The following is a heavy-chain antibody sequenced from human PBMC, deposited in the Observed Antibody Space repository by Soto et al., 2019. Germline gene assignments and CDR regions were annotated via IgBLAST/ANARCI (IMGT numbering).Heavy chain of an antibody. J-gene: IGHJ5*02. CDR2: ISAYNGNT. CDR3: ARDVEWELPEHWFDP. CDR1: GYTFTSYG. V-gene: IGHV1-18*01. Sequence: ASVKVSCKASGYTFTSYGISWVRQAPGQGLEWMGWISAYNGNTNYAQKLQGRVTMTTDTSTSTAYMELRSLRSDDTAVYYCARDVEWELPEHWFDPWGQGTLVTVSS. D-gene: IGHD1-26*01.